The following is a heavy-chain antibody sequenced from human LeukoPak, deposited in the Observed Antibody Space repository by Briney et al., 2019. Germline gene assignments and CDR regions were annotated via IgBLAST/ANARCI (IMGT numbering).Heavy chain of an antibody. J-gene: IGHJ6*02. CDR1: GFTFSSYW. V-gene: IGHV3-74*01. D-gene: IGHD2-15*01. Sequence: GGSLRLSCAASGFTFSSYWMYWVRQAPGKGLVWASRINSDGSSTSYADSVKGRFTISRDNAKNTPYLQMNSLRAEDTAVYYCARAEYCSGGSCYSYYGMDVWGQGTTVTVSS. CDR2: INSDGSST. CDR3: ARAEYCSGGSCYSYYGMDV.